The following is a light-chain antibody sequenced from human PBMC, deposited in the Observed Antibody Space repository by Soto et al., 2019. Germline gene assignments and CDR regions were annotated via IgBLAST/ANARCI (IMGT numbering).Light chain of an antibody. J-gene: IGKJ4*01. Sequence: EIVLTQSPGTVSLSAGERATLSCRASQSISTNSLAWYQQKPGQAPRLLIYAASSRATGIPDRFAGSGSGKDFTLTISSLEPDDFAVYFCHQYDTSPLSFGGGNKVGMK. V-gene: IGKV3-20*01. CDR1: QSISTNS. CDR2: AAS. CDR3: HQYDTSPLS.